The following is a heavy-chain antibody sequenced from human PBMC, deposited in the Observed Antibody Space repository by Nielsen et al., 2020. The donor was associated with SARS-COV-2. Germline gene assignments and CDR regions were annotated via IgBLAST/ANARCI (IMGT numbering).Heavy chain of an antibody. CDR1: GGSFSGYY. CDR2: INHSGST. D-gene: IGHD2-21*01. J-gene: IGHJ4*02. V-gene: IGHV4-34*01. Sequence: SETLSLTCAVYGGSFSGYYWSWIRQPPGKGLEWIGEINHSGSTNYNPSLKSRVTISVDTSKNQFSLKLSSVTAADTAAYYCARGHSHPLYYFDYWGQGTLVTVSS. CDR3: ARGHSHPLYYFDY.